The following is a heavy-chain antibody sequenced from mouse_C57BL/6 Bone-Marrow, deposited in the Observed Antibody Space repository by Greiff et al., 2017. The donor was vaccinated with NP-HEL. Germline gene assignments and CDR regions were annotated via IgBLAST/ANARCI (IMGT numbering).Heavy chain of an antibody. V-gene: IGHV1-81*01. J-gene: IGHJ1*03. CDR2: IYPRSGNT. CDR1: GYTFTSYG. Sequence: VKLMESGAELARPGASVKLSCKASGYTFTSYGISWVKQRTGQGLEWIGEIYPRSGNTYYNEKFKGKATLTADKSSSTAYMELRSLTSEDSSVYFCARWDYDGSYWYFDVWGTGTTVTVSS. CDR3: ARWDYDGSYWYFDV. D-gene: IGHD2-4*01.